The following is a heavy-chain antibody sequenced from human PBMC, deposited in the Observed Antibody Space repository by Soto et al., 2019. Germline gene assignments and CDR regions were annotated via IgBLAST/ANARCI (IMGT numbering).Heavy chain of an antibody. CDR3: ARHTMVRGYSAKHYFHX. D-gene: IGHD3-10*01. V-gene: IGHV4-39*01. CDR2: IYYSGST. CDR1: GGSISSIRQY. J-gene: IGHJ4*02. Sequence: SETLSLTCTVSGGSISSIRQYWGWIRQPPGKGLELIGSIYYSGSTYHNPSPKSRVSMSVDTSKNQFSLRLSSVTAADTAVYYCARHTMVRGYSAKHYFHXWGQGTLVTVSX.